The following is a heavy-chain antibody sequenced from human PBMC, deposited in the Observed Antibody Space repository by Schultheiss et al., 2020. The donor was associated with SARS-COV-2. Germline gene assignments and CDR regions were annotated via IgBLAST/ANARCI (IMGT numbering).Heavy chain of an antibody. J-gene: IGHJ4*02. V-gene: IGHV3-30*04. D-gene: IGHD3-10*01. CDR2: ISYDGSNK. CDR1: GFTFSSYA. CDR3: AKGVFGATDY. Sequence: GGSLRLSCAASGFTFSSYAMHWVRQAPGKGLEWVAVISYDGSNKYYADSVKGRFTISRDNSMNTLYLQLNSLRAEDTALYYCAKGVFGATDYWGQGTLVTVSS.